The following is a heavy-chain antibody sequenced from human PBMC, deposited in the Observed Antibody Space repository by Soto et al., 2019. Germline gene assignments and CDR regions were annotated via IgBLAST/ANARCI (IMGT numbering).Heavy chain of an antibody. CDR1: GFTFSSYG. D-gene: IGHD1-20*01. CDR2: ISYDGSNK. V-gene: IGHV3-30*18. CDR3: AKDRRPITGTPRHYFDY. Sequence: PGGSLRLSCAASGFTFSSYGMHWVRQAPGKGLEWVAVISYDGSNKYYADSVKGRFTISRDNSKNTLYLQMNSLRAEDTAVYYCAKDRRPITGTPRHYFDYWGQGTLVTVSS. J-gene: IGHJ4*02.